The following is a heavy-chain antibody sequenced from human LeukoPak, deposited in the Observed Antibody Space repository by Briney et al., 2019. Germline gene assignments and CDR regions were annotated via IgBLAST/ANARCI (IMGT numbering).Heavy chain of an antibody. CDR1: GYTFTGYY. D-gene: IGHD5-24*01. Sequence: ASVKVSCKASGYTFTGYYMHWVRQAPGQGLEWMGWINPNSGGANYAQKFQGRVTMTRDTSISTVYMELSRLRSDDTAVYYCARTEKWLQSDAFDIWGQGTMVTVSS. V-gene: IGHV1-2*02. CDR3: ARTEKWLQSDAFDI. CDR2: INPNSGGA. J-gene: IGHJ3*02.